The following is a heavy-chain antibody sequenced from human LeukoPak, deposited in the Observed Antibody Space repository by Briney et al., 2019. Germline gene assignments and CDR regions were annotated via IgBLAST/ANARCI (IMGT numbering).Heavy chain of an antibody. Sequence: GASVKVSCKASGYTFTNYDIDWVRQATGQGPEWMGWMNPGSGNTGYAQRFQGRVTMTRDTSINTVYMEVSSLTSEDTALYFCARGMPQRRGGMDVWGQGTTVTVSS. V-gene: IGHV1-8*01. J-gene: IGHJ6*02. CDR1: GYTFTNYD. CDR3: ARGMPQRRGGMDV. D-gene: IGHD2-2*01. CDR2: MNPGSGNT.